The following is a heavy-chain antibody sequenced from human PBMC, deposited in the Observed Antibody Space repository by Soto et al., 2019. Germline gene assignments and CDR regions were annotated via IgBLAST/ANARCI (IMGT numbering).Heavy chain of an antibody. CDR1: GGSVSSNSYY. CDR2: IYYSGST. V-gene: IGHV4-39*01. D-gene: IGHD6-13*01. CDR3: ARPRYSSSYYFDY. J-gene: IGHJ4*02. Sequence: SETLSLTCTVSGGSVSSNSYYWGWIRQPPGKGLEWIGSIYYSGSTYYNPSLKSRVTISVDTSKNQFSLKLSSVTAADTAVYYCARPRYSSSYYFDYWGQGTLVTVSS.